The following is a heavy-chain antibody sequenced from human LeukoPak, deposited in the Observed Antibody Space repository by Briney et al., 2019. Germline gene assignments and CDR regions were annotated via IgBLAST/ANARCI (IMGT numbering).Heavy chain of an antibody. Sequence: GGSLRLSCAASGFTFSSYGMHWVRQAPGKGLEWVAVISYDGSNKYYADSVKGRLTISRDNSKNTLYLQMNSLRAEDTAVYYCAKDRHRRGGIAAAGLLDYWGQGTLVTVSS. CDR2: ISYDGSNK. J-gene: IGHJ4*02. D-gene: IGHD6-13*01. CDR1: GFTFSSYG. CDR3: AKDRHRRGGIAAAGLLDY. V-gene: IGHV3-30*18.